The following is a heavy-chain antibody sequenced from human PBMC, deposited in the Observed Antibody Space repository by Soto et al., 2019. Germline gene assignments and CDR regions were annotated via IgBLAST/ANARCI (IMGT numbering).Heavy chain of an antibody. Sequence: SETLSLTCTVSGGSISNYYWNWIQQSPGKGLEWIGYIYSSGSTHYNPSLQNRVTISIDTSKNQVSLKVNSVTAADTAVYYCARDHPHSYGVYYFDYWGQGTPVTVS. J-gene: IGHJ4*02. CDR1: GGSISNYY. V-gene: IGHV4-59*01. CDR3: ARDHPHSYGVYYFDY. CDR2: IYSSGST. D-gene: IGHD5-18*01.